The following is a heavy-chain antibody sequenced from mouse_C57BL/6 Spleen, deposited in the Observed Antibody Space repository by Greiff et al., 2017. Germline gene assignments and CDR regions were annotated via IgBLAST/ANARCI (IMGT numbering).Heavy chain of an antibody. D-gene: IGHD1-1*02. CDR1: GYSFTGYY. CDR3: ARLGGPGRYLDY. V-gene: IGHV1-42*01. Sequence: VQLQQSGPELVKPGASVKISCKASGYSFTGYYMNWVKQSPEKSLEWIGEINPSTGGTTYNQKFKAKATLTVDKSSSTAYMQLKSLTSEDSAVYYCARLGGPGRYLDYWGQGTTLTVSS. CDR2: INPSTGGT. J-gene: IGHJ2*01.